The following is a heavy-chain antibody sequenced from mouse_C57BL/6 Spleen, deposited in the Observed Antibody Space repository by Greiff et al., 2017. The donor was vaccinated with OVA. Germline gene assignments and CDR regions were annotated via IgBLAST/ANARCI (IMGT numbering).Heavy chain of an antibody. Sequence: EVKLVESGGGLVKPGGSLKLSCAASGFTFSDYGMHWVRQAPEKGLEWVAYISSGSSTIYYADTVKGRFTISRDNAKNTLFLQMTSLRSEDTAMYYCARTSTEGFAYWGQGTLVTVSA. CDR1: GFTFSDYG. CDR2: ISSGSSTI. V-gene: IGHV5-17*01. J-gene: IGHJ3*01. D-gene: IGHD1-1*01. CDR3: ARTSTEGFAY.